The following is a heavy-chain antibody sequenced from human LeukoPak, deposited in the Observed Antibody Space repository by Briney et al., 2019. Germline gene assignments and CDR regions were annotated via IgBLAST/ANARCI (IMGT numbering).Heavy chain of an antibody. CDR3: ARALSHLRYFDY. CDR2: IYYSGST. D-gene: IGHD5/OR15-5a*01. V-gene: IGHV4-59*12. Sequence: SETLSLTCTVSGGSISSYYWSWIRQPPGKGLEWIGYIYYSGSTNYNPSLKSRVTISVDTSKNQFSLKLSSVTAADTAVYYCARALSHLRYFDYWGQGTLVTVSS. CDR1: GGSISSYY. J-gene: IGHJ4*02.